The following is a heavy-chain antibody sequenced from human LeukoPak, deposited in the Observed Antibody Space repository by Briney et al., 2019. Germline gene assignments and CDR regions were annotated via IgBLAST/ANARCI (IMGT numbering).Heavy chain of an antibody. J-gene: IGHJ4*02. CDR3: AKDTGWGYFDY. CDR1: GFTFSDYG. V-gene: IGHV3-30*18. Sequence: GGSLRLSCAAVGFTFSDYGMHWVRQAPGRWLEWVAVISYDGSNSYYADSVRGRFTISRDNSKNALYLQMNSLRAEDTAVYYCAKDTGWGYFDYWGQGTLVTVCS. D-gene: IGHD1-26*01. CDR2: ISYDGSNS.